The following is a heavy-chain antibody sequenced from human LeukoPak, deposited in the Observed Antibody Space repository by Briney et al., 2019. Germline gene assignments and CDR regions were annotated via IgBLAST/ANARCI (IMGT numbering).Heavy chain of an antibody. CDR2: IRSKANSYAT. V-gene: IGHV3-73*01. D-gene: IGHD2-21*02. J-gene: IGHJ4*02. Sequence: AGGSLRLSCAASGFTFSGSAMHWVRQASGKGLEWVGRIRSKANSYATAYAASVKGRFTISRDDSKNTAYLQMNSLKTEDTAVYYCTSPCGDDCYSGVGYWGQGTLVTVSS. CDR1: GFTFSGSA. CDR3: TSPCGDDCYSGVGY.